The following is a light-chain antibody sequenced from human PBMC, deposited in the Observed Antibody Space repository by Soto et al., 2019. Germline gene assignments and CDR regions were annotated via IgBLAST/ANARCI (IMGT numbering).Light chain of an antibody. CDR3: QQSFTTPRT. J-gene: IGKJ1*01. Sequence: DIQLTQSPSSLSASVGDRLTITCRASQSISSYLNWYRQTPGKAPKVLIFAASNLQSGVPSRFSGSGSGTDFTLTITSLQPEDFATYDCQQSFTTPRTFGQGTRVEIK. CDR2: AAS. CDR1: QSISSY. V-gene: IGKV1-39*01.